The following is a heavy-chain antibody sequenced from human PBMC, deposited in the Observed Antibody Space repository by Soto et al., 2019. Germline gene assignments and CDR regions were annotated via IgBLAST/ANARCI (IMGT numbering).Heavy chain of an antibody. V-gene: IGHV3-21*01. CDR2: TSSSSSYK. J-gene: IGHJ2*01. CDR3: ARGRYGILTGYAHWYLGL. D-gene: IGHD3-9*01. CDR1: GFTFSSYS. Sequence: EVQLVESGGGLVKPGGSLRLSCGASGFTFSSYSMNWVRQAPGKGLEWVSSTSSSSSYKYYADSVKGRFTISRDNAKNSQDLQMSSRRAEETAVYYCARGRYGILTGYAHWYLGLWGRGTLVTVSS.